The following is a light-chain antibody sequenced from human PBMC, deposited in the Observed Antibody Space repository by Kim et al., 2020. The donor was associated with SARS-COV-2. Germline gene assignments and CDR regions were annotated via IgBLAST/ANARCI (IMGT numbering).Light chain of an antibody. CDR1: KLGDKY. J-gene: IGLJ2*01. CDR2: QDT. V-gene: IGLV3-1*01. CDR3: QTWDSTTVV. Sequence: SYELTQPPSVSMSPGQTASITCSGDKLGDKYACWYQQKPGQSPVLVIYQDTKRPSGIPERFSGSKSGNTATLTISGTQAMDEADYYCQTWDSTTVVFGGG.